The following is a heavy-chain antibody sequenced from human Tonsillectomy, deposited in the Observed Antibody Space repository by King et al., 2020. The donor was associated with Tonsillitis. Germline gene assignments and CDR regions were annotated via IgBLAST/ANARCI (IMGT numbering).Heavy chain of an antibody. Sequence: QVQLQQWGAGLLKPSETLSLTCAVYGGSFSGYYWSWIRQPPGKGLEWIGEINHSGSTNYNPSLKSRVTISVDTSKNQFSLKLSSVTAADTAVYYCARAPYDSSGYSDPSYFDYWGQGTLVTVSS. CDR1: GGSFSGYY. CDR3: ARAPYDSSGYSDPSYFDY. D-gene: IGHD3-22*01. V-gene: IGHV4-34*01. CDR2: INHSGST. J-gene: IGHJ4*02.